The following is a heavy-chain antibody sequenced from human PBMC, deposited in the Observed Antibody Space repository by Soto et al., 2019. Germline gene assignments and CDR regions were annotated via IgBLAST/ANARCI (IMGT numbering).Heavy chain of an antibody. CDR3: ASDLVGASDSYGLDV. CDR1: GFTFSNYG. J-gene: IGHJ6*02. D-gene: IGHD1-26*01. Sequence: GGSLRLSCAASGFTFSNYGMHWVRQAPGKGLEWVAIIWHDGNNKYYADSVRGRFIISRDNSKNRLYLQMNSLRVEDTAVYYCASDLVGASDSYGLDVWGQGTPVTVSS. V-gene: IGHV3-33*01. CDR2: IWHDGNNK.